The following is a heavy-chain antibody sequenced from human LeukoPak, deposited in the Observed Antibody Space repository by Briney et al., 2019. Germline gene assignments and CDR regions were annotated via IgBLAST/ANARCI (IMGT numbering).Heavy chain of an antibody. J-gene: IGHJ6*02. CDR3: ARDCTPYYYDSSGPYYGMDV. CDR1: GGSISSGGYY. Sequence: PSRTPSLTCTVSGGSISSGGYYWSWIRQHPGKGLEWIGYIYYSGSTYYNPSLKSRVTISVDTSKNQFSLKLSSVTAADTAVYYCARDCTPYYYDSSGPYYGMDVWGQGTTVTVSS. CDR2: IYYSGST. D-gene: IGHD3-22*01. V-gene: IGHV4-31*03.